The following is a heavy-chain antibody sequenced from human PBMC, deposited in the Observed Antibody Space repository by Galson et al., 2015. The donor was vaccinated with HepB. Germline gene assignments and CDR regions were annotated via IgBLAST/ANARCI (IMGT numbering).Heavy chain of an antibody. CDR2: ISGSGSRT. Sequence: LRLSCAASGFTFSSYAMSWVRQAPGKGLEWVSTISGSGSRTYYADSVKGRFTIPRDNSKDTLSLQINSLRAEDTAVYYCATQWPFDYWGQGTLVTVSS. J-gene: IGHJ4*02. D-gene: IGHD6-19*01. CDR1: GFTFSSYA. CDR3: ATQWPFDY. V-gene: IGHV3-23*01.